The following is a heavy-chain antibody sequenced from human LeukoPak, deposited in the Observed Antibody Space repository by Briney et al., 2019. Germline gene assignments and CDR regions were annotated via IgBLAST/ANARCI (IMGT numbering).Heavy chain of an antibody. V-gene: IGHV4-59*01. J-gene: IGHJ3*02. CDR1: GGSISSYY. CDR2: MHNSGTI. D-gene: IGHD1-26*01. Sequence: SETLSLTCTVSGGSISSYYWSWIRQPPGEGLEWIAYMHNSGTISYNPSLRTRVTMSVDTSKNQFSLNLRSVTAADTAVYYCVRDWEGFNFDIWGQGTKVTVSS. CDR3: VRDWEGFNFDI.